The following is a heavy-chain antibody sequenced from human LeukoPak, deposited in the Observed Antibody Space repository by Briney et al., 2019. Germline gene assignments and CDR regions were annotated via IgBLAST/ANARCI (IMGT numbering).Heavy chain of an antibody. CDR3: ARDHIDSGSYI. Sequence: SETLSLTCAVYGGSFSGYYWSWIRQPPGKGLEWIGEINHSGSTNYNPSLKSRVTISVDTSKNQFSLKLSSVTAADTAVYYCARDHIDSGSYIWGQGTLVTVSS. V-gene: IGHV4-34*01. CDR2: INHSGST. CDR1: GGSFSGYY. D-gene: IGHD3-10*01. J-gene: IGHJ4*02.